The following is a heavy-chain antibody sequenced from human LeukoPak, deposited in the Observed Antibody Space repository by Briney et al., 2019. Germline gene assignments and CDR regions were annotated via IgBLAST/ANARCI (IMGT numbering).Heavy chain of an antibody. J-gene: IGHJ4*02. CDR2: IGTSGTYM. V-gene: IGHV3-21*06. CDR1: VFTFSYYS. D-gene: IGHD3-22*01. CDR3: ARYRYSNGYYYDY. Sequence: PGGSLRLSCAASVFTFSYYSMTWVRQAPGKGLEWVSSIGTSGTYMNYADSVKGRFAISRDDAENTLFLQMSSLRADDTAVYYCARYRYSNGYYYDYWGQGTLVTVSS.